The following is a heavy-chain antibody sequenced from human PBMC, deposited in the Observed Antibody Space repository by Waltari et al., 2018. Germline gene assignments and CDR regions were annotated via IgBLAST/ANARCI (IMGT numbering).Heavy chain of an antibody. V-gene: IGHV3-15*01. CDR3: TTERDGSHEH. Sequence: EVHLVESGGGLVKPGGSLRLSCAGSGFTVTNAWMNWVRQDPGKGLEWVGLIKSKTDGATIDYAAPVKGTFTISRDDSKNTLYLQMNSLKTEDTALYYCTTERDGSHEHWGQGTLVTVSS. CDR2: IKSKTDGATI. CDR1: GFTVTNAW. J-gene: IGHJ4*02. D-gene: IGHD6-19*01.